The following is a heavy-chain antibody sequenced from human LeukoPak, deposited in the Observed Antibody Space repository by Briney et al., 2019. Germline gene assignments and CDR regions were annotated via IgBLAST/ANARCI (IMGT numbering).Heavy chain of an antibody. D-gene: IGHD3-22*01. J-gene: IGHJ6*02. CDR1: GFTFSSYS. CDR2: ISSSSSTI. V-gene: IGHV3-48*01. Sequence: GGSLRLSCAASGFTFSSYSMNWVRQAPGKGLEWVSYISSSSSTIYYADSVKGRFTISRDNAKNSLYLQMNSLRAEDTAVYYCASEHYCDSSGYGLPEGYYYGMDVWGQGTTVTVSS. CDR3: ASEHYCDSSGYGLPEGYYYGMDV.